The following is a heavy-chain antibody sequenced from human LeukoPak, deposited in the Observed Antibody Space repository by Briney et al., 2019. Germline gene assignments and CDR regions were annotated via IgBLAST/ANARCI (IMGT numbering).Heavy chain of an antibody. J-gene: IGHJ3*02. CDR3: ARDKGYDSSGYYDIAFDI. D-gene: IGHD3-22*01. CDR1: GFTFSSYA. V-gene: IGHV3-30*04. CDR2: ISYDGSNK. Sequence: GESLRLSCAASGFTFSSYAMHWVRQAPGKGLEWVAVISYDGSNKYYADSVKGRFTISRDNSKNTLYLQMNSLRAEDTAVYYCARDKGYDSSGYYDIAFDIWGQGTMVTVSS.